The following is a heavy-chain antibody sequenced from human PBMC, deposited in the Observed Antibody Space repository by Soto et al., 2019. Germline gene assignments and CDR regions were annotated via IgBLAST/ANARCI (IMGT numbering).Heavy chain of an antibody. V-gene: IGHV4-30-4*01. D-gene: IGHD2-21*01. CDR2: IYYSGST. CDR3: ARVARRFHPADFGFDP. CDR1: GGSISSGDYY. Sequence: SETLSLTCTVSGGSISSGDYYWSWIRQPPGKGLEWIGYIYYSGSTYYNPSLKSRVTISVDTSKNQFSLKLSSVTAADTAVYYCARVARRFHPADFGFDPWGQGTLVTVSS. J-gene: IGHJ5*02.